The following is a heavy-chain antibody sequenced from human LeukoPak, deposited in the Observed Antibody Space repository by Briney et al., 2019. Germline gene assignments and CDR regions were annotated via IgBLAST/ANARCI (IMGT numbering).Heavy chain of an antibody. D-gene: IGHD6-19*01. CDR1: GFTFSSYT. J-gene: IGHJ1*01. CDR3: ARESLGYSSGWYAEYFQH. V-gene: IGHV3-30*04. Sequence: PGGSLRLSCAASGFTFSSYTMHWVRQAPGKGLEWVAVISHDGSNKYYADSVKGRFTISRDNSKNTLYLQMNSLRAEDTAVYYCARESLGYSSGWYAEYFQHWGQGTLVTVSS. CDR2: ISHDGSNK.